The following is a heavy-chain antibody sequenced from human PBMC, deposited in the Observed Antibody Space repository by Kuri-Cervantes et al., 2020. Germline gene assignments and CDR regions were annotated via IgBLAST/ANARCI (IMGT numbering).Heavy chain of an antibody. V-gene: IGHV3-23*01. J-gene: IGHJ4*02. Sequence: GESLKISCAASGFTFSSYAMSWVRQAPGKGLEWVSAISGSGGSTYYADSVKGRFTISRDNSKNTLYLQMSSLRAEDTAVYYCATQRRGTTTWGQGTLVTVSS. CDR3: ATQRRGTTT. D-gene: IGHD1-1*01. CDR2: ISGSGGST. CDR1: GFTFSSYA.